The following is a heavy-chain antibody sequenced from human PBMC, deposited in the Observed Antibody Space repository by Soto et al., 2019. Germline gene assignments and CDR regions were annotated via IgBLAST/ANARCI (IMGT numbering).Heavy chain of an antibody. D-gene: IGHD2-15*01. J-gene: IGHJ6*02. CDR2: INAGNGNT. Sequence: ASVKVSCKASGYTFSNYAMHWVLQAPGQRLEWMGWINAGNGNTKYSQKFQDRVTITRDTSASTANMELSSLRSEDTAVYYCAKGGNIAVVVADYGMDVWGQGTTVTVSS. V-gene: IGHV1-3*01. CDR3: AKGGNIAVVVADYGMDV. CDR1: GYTFSNYA.